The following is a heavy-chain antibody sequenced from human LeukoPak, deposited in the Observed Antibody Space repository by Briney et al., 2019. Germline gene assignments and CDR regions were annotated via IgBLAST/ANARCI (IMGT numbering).Heavy chain of an antibody. CDR2: IFHTGVV. Sequence: SETLSLTCTVSGYSINSGYFWGWVRQPPGKGPEWIGSIFHTGVVYYNPSLRSRVTISVDTSRNQVSLKVTSVTAADTALYYCARVVASTSIDSWGQGILVTVSS. V-gene: IGHV4-38-2*02. CDR3: ARVVASTSIDS. CDR1: GYSINSGYF. D-gene: IGHD2-15*01. J-gene: IGHJ4*02.